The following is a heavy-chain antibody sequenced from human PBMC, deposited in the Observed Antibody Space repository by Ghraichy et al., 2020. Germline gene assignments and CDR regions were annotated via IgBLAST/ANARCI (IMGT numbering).Heavy chain of an antibody. CDR2: INPSGGST. V-gene: IGHV1-46*01. CDR3: ARERTAYVVAATPYY. Sequence: ASVKVSCKASGYTFTSYYMHWVRQAPGQGLEWMGIINPSGGSTSYAQKFQGRVTMTRDTSTSTVYMELSSLRSEDTAVYYCARERTAYVVAATPYYWGQGTLVTVSS. J-gene: IGHJ4*02. D-gene: IGHD2-15*01. CDR1: GYTFTSYY.